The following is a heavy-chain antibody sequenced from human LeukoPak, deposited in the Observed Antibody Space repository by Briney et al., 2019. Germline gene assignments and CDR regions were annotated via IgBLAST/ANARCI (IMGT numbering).Heavy chain of an antibody. CDR1: GFAVSSNY. D-gene: IGHD2-2*01. J-gene: IGHJ3*02. CDR2: IYSGGST. CDR3: ARYCSSTSCYRAFDI. Sequence: GGSLRLSCAASGFAVSSNYMSWVRQAPGKGLEWVSVIYSGGSTYYADSVKGRFTISRDNSKNTLYLQMNSLRAEDPAVYYCARYCSSTSCYRAFDIWGQGTMVTVSS. V-gene: IGHV3-53*01.